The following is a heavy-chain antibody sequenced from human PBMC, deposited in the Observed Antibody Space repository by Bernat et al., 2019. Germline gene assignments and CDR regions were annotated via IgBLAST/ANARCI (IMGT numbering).Heavy chain of an antibody. CDR3: ARGVASSGSRTVFGFDP. Sequence: QVQLQESGPGLVKPSETLSLTCTVSGGSISSYYWSWIRQPPGKGPEWIGYIYYSGSTNYNPSLKSRVTISVDTSKNQFSLKLSSVTAADTAVYYCARGVASSGSRTVFGFDPWGQGTLVTVSS. V-gene: IGHV4-59*01. CDR1: GGSISSYY. J-gene: IGHJ5*02. D-gene: IGHD3-10*01. CDR2: IYYSGST.